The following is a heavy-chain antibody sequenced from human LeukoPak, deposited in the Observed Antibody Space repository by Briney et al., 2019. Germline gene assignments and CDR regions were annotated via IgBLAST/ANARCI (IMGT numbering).Heavy chain of an antibody. V-gene: IGHV3-33*01. CDR1: GFTFSNYG. J-gene: IGHJ2*01. CDR2: IWHDGSNK. Sequence: GRSLRLSCAASGFTFSNYGMHWVRQAPGKGLEWVAVIWHDGSNKNHVDSVKGRFTISRDNSKNTLYLQMTSLRAEDTAVYYCARDQRSWYFDLWGRGILVTVSS. CDR3: ARDQRSWYFDL.